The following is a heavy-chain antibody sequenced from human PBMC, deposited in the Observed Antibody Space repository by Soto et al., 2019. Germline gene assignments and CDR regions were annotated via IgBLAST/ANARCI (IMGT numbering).Heavy chain of an antibody. Sequence: PSETLSLTCTVSGDSTTKYYWSWIRQTAGKGLEWIGRVYMSGSTNYNPSLKSRVTMSIDTSNNHFSLDLKSVTAADTAVYYCARTVGAAYYFDFWGQGALVTVSS. CDR3: ARTVGAAYYFDF. CDR1: GDSTTKYY. J-gene: IGHJ4*02. CDR2: VYMSGST. D-gene: IGHD1-26*01. V-gene: IGHV4-4*07.